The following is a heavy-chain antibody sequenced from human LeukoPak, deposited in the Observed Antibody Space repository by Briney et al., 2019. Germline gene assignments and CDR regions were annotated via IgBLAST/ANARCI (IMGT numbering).Heavy chain of an antibody. CDR2: IHYSGST. CDR1: GDSITNYY. V-gene: IGHV4-59*01. D-gene: IGHD6-13*01. J-gene: IGHJ4*02. CDR3: ARSSGWAAAGNEYYFDY. Sequence: PETLSLTCTLSGDSITNYYWSWIRQPPGKGLEWITYIHYSGSTHYSPSLKSRVTLSLDTSTNQFSLKLSSVTAADTAVYYCARSSGWAAAGNEYYFDYWGQGTLVTVSS.